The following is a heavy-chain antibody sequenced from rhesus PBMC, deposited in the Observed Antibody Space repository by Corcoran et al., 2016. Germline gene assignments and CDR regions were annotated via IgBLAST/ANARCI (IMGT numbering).Heavy chain of an antibody. CDR3: AKDHGGRYPED. J-gene: IGHJ4*01. CDR2: ISDTGGNT. CDR1: GFPFRPYG. D-gene: IGHD4-29*01. Sequence: EVQLVETGGGLVQPGGSLKLSCTASGFPFRPYGRNWVRQAPGKGLEWVSTISDTGGNTYYADSVKGRFTISRDNSKNTLSLQMNSLRTEDTAVYFCAKDHGGRYPEDWGQGVLVTVSS. V-gene: IGHV3S5*01.